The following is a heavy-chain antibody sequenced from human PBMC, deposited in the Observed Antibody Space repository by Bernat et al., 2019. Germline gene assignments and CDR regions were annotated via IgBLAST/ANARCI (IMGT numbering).Heavy chain of an antibody. D-gene: IGHD2-2*01. CDR2: ISGSSTTI. CDR1: GFTFSSYS. Sequence: EVQLVESGGGLVQPGGSLRLSCAASGFTFSSYSMNWVRQAPGKGLEWVSYISGSSTTIFYADSVKGRFTISRDNAKNSLYLQMNSLRAEDTAVYYCAGERGKPMYQLLLGNWFDPWGQGTLVTVSS. CDR3: AGERGKPMYQLLLGNWFDP. V-gene: IGHV3-48*01. J-gene: IGHJ5*02.